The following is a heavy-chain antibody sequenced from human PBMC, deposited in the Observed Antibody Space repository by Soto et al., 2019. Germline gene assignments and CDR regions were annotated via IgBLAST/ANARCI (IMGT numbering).Heavy chain of an antibody. Sequence: QVQLQESGPGLVKPSQTLSLTRTVSGGSISSGGYYWSWIRQHPGKGLEWIGYIYYSGSTYYNPSLKSRVTISVDTSKNQFSLKLSSVTAADTAVYYCAEGGGEVYNWFDPWGQGTLVTVSS. CDR1: GGSISSGGYY. V-gene: IGHV4-31*03. J-gene: IGHJ5*02. CDR2: IYYSGST. CDR3: AEGGGEVYNWFDP. D-gene: IGHD3-16*01.